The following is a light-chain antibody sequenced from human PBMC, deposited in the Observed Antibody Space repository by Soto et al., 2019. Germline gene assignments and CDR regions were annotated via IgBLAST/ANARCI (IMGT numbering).Light chain of an antibody. CDR3: QQYYSYPPWT. J-gene: IGKJ1*01. CDR2: AAS. Sequence: DIQMTQSPSSLSASVGDRVTITCRASQSIGTYLHWYQQKPGKAPKLLIYAASTLQSGVPSRFSGSGSGTDFTLTISCLQSEDFATYYCQQYYSYPPWTFGQGTKVDIK. V-gene: IGKV1-39*01. CDR1: QSIGTY.